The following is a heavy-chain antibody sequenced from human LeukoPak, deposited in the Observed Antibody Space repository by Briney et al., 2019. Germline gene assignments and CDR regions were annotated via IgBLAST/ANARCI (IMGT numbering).Heavy chain of an antibody. CDR1: GYTFTGNN. V-gene: IGHV1-2*02. J-gene: IGHJ3*02. CDR3: ARHPIAAAGQTPSPFDI. D-gene: IGHD6-13*01. Sequence: ASVKLSCKCSGYTFTGNNMHWVRQAPGQGLEWMGWINPNSGGTNYAQKFQGRVTMTRDTSISTAYMELSRLRSDDTAVYYCARHPIAAAGQTPSPFDIWGQGTMVTVSS. CDR2: INPNSGGT.